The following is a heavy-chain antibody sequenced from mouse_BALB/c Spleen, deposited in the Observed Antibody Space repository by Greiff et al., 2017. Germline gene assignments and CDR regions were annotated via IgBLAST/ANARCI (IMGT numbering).Heavy chain of an antibody. V-gene: IGHV3-6*02. CDR3: ARPLWLRTTTTLYYYAMDY. CDR2: ISYDGSN. J-gene: IGHJ4*01. Sequence: EVQLQQSGPGLVKPSQSLSLTCSVTGYSITSGYYWNWIRQFPGNKLEWMGYISYDGSNNYNPSLKNRISITRDTSKNQFFLKLNSVTTEDTATYYCARPLWLRTTTTLYYYAMDYWGQGTSVTVSS. D-gene: IGHD2-2*01. CDR1: GYSITSGYY.